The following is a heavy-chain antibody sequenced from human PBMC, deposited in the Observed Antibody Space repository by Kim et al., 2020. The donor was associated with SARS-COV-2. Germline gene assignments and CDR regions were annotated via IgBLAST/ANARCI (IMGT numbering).Heavy chain of an antibody. D-gene: IGHD2-21*01. V-gene: IGHV1-46*01. CDR1: GYTFTSYY. Sequence: ASVKVSCKASGYTFTSYYMHWVRQAPGQGLEWMGIISPYVGSTTYAQKFQGRVTMTRDTSTSTVYMELSSLRSEDTAVYYCARVMGDRALGDYWGHGTLV. CDR2: ISPYVGST. CDR3: ARVMGDRALGDY. J-gene: IGHJ4*01.